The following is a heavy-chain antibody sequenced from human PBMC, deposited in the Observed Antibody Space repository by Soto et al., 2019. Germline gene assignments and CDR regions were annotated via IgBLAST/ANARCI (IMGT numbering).Heavy chain of an antibody. V-gene: IGHV3-7*01. J-gene: IGHJ6*03. CDR3: VRGRDVVVLRDGVGPGTRDYYYYMDV. D-gene: IGHD2-2*01. CDR1: GFTFSDYW. Sequence: GGSLRLSCEASGFTFSDYWMNWVRQAPGKGLEWVANIQEKGSTENYVDSVKGRLTISRDNAKNSLYLQMNSLRAEDTGVYYCVRGRDVVVLRDGVGPGTRDYYYYMDVWGKGTTVTVSS. CDR2: IQEKGSTE.